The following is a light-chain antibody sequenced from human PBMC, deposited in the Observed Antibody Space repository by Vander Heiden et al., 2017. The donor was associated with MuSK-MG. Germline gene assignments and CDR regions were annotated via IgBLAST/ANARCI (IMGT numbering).Light chain of an antibody. Sequence: SFGLTQPPSVSVAPGQTARITCRGAIIGSSSMHLYQQKSGQAPVWGVGEDSDRPLAIPERFAGCTSGNKGNRTISGVEGAEEADEYCHVWDPSSDRGLFGGGTKVTV. V-gene: IGLV3-21*02. CDR2: EDS. CDR3: HVWDPSSDRGL. J-gene: IGLJ2*01. CDR1: IIGSSS.